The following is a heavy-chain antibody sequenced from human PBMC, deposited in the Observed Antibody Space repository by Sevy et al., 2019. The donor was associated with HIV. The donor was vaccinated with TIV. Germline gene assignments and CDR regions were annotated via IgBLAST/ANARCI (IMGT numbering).Heavy chain of an antibody. CDR3: AKSYSGSYYIPSDAFDM. Sequence: EGSLRLSCVTSGFTFRNHAMHWVRQAPGKGLEWVAVISSDGAIKYYADSVKGRFTFSRDNSKSTLYLQMNSLRPEDTAMYYCAKSYSGSYYIPSDAFDMWGQGTMVTVSS. CDR2: ISSDGAIK. J-gene: IGHJ3*02. V-gene: IGHV3-30-3*02. CDR1: GFTFRNHA. D-gene: IGHD1-26*01.